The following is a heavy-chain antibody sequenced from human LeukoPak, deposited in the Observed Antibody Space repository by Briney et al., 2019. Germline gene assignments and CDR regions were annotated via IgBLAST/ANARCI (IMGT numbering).Heavy chain of an antibody. V-gene: IGHV1-8*01. J-gene: IGHJ4*02. CDR1: GYTFTSYD. Sequence: GASVKVSCKASGYTFTSYDINWVRQATGQGLEWMGWMNPNSGNTGYAQKFQGRVTMTRNTSISTAYMELSSLRSEDTAVYYCATDPSYGDSNTSGYWGQGTLVTVSS. CDR2: MNPNSGNT. D-gene: IGHD4-17*01. CDR3: ATDPSYGDSNTSGY.